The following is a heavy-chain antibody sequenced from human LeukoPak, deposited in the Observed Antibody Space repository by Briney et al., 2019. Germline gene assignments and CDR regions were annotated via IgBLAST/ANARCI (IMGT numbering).Heavy chain of an antibody. CDR3: ARDSALSSALAY. CDR1: GGSFSGYY. D-gene: IGHD6-25*01. V-gene: IGHV4-34*01. CDR2: INHSGST. Sequence: SETLSLTCAVYGGSFSGYYWSWIRQPPGKGLEWIGEINHSGSTNYNPSLKSRVTISVDTSKNQFSLKLSSVTAEDTAVYYCARDSALSSALAYWGQGTLVTVSS. J-gene: IGHJ4*02.